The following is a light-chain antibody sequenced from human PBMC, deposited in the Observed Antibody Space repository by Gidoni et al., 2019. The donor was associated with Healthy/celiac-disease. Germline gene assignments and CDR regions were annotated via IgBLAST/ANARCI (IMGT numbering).Light chain of an antibody. V-gene: IGLV2-23*01. J-gene: IGLJ1*01. CDR2: EGS. CDR1: SSDVGSYNL. CDR3: CSYAGSNYV. Sequence: QSALTQPASVSGSPGQSLTISCTGTSSDVGSYNLVSWYQQHPGKAPKLMIYEGSNRPSGVSHRFSGSKSGNTASLTISGLQAEDEADYYCCSYAGSNYVFGTGTKVTVL.